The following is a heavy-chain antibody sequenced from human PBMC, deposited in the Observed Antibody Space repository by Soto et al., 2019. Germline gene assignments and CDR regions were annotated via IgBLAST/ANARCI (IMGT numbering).Heavy chain of an antibody. CDR2: ISAYSGST. Sequence: ASVKVSCKASGYTFTSYGIRWVRQAPGQGLEWMGIISAYSGSTSYAQKFQGRVTMTRDTSTSTVYMELSSLRSEDTAVYYCAREYSSGYRYYYYGMDVWGQGTTVTVSS. J-gene: IGHJ6*02. CDR1: GYTFTSYG. CDR3: AREYSSGYRYYYYGMDV. V-gene: IGHV1-18*01. D-gene: IGHD6-19*01.